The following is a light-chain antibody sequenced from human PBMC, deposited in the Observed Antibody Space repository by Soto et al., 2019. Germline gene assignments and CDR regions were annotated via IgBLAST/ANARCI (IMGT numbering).Light chain of an antibody. J-gene: IGLJ1*01. CDR2: EVS. V-gene: IGLV2-14*01. Sequence: QSALTQPASVSGSPGQSITISCTGTSSDVGTYNYVSWHQHHPGKVPKLMIYEVSNRPSGDSNRFSGSKSGNTASLTISGLQAEDEADYYCSSYTSSSTHNSVFGTGTTVTVL. CDR3: SSYTSSSTHNSV. CDR1: SSDVGTYNY.